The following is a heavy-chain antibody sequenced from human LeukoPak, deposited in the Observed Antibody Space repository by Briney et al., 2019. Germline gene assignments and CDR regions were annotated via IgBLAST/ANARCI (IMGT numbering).Heavy chain of an antibody. CDR2: INPSGGST. D-gene: IGHD3-22*01. J-gene: IGHJ4*02. V-gene: IGHV1-46*01. Sequence: RRASVKVSCKASGYTFTNYYMHWVRQAPGQGLEWMGIINPSGGSTSCAQKFQGRVTMTRDTSISTAYMELSRLRSDDTAVYYCASGYYDSSGYYAWGQGTLVTVSS. CDR1: GYTFTNYY. CDR3: ASGYYDSSGYYA.